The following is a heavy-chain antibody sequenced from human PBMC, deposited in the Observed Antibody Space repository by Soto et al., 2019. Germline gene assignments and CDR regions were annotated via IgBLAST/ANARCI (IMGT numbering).Heavy chain of an antibody. D-gene: IGHD3-10*01. V-gene: IGHV3-30*18. CDR1: GFTFSSYG. CDR2: ISYDGSNK. Sequence: QVQLVESGGGVVQPGRSLRLSCAASGFTFSSYGMHWVRQAPGRGLEWVAVISYDGSNKYYADSVKGRFTISRDNSKNTRYLQMNSLRAEDTAVYYCAKQRGSGSSPYYFDSWGQGTLVTVSS. J-gene: IGHJ4*02. CDR3: AKQRGSGSSPYYFDS.